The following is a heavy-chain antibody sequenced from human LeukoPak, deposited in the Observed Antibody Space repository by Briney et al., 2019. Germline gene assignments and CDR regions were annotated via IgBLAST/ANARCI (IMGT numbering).Heavy chain of an antibody. J-gene: IGHJ4*02. Sequence: SVKVSCKASGGTFSSYAISWVRQAPGQGLEWMGRIIPILGIANYAQKFQGRVTITADKSTSTAYMELSSLRSEDTAVYYCAREWKVGALYYFDYWGQGTLVTVSS. CDR3: AREWKVGALYYFDY. CDR1: GGTFSSYA. V-gene: IGHV1-69*04. D-gene: IGHD1-26*01. CDR2: IIPILGIA.